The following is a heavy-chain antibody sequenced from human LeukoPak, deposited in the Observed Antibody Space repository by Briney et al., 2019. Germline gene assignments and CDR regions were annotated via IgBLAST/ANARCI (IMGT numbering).Heavy chain of an antibody. CDR2: TSSGGSNK. J-gene: IGHJ4*02. Sequence: GGSLRLSCTASGFTFSSYAMSWVRQAPGKGLEWVALTSSGGSNKYNADSVKGRFTISRDNSKNTLYLQMNSLRAEDTAVYYCAKVGGNSGYYFDYWGQGTLVTVSS. CDR3: AKVGGNSGYYFDY. V-gene: IGHV3-23*03. CDR1: GFTFSSYA. D-gene: IGHD4-23*01.